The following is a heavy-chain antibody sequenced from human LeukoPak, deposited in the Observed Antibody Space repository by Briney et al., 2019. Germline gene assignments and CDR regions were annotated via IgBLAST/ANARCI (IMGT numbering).Heavy chain of an antibody. J-gene: IGHJ2*01. D-gene: IGHD2-2*01. CDR2: IGVDGTKK. Sequence: RTSLRLSCAASGFTFINHGFHWVRQAPGKGLEWVALIGVDGTKKYYADSLKGRFTISRDNSKNTLYLQMNSLRVEDTAVYYCVVVVVPAAVWQFDLWGRGTLVTVSS. V-gene: IGHV3-33*03. CDR1: GFTFINHG. CDR3: VVVVVPAAVWQFDL.